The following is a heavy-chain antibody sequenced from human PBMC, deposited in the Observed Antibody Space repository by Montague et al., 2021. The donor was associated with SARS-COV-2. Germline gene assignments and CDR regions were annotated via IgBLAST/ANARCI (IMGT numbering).Heavy chain of an antibody. J-gene: IGHJ3*02. CDR3: AREVRYYYDSSGPGAFDI. CDR2: IYYSGST. CDR1: GGSISSYY. D-gene: IGHD3-22*01. V-gene: IGHV4-59*01. Sequence: SETLSLTCTVSGGSISSYYWSWIRQPPGKGLEWMGYIYYSGSTIYNSSLKSRVTISVATSKNQFSLKLSSVTAADTAAYYCAREVRYYYDSSGPGAFDIWGQGTMVTVSS.